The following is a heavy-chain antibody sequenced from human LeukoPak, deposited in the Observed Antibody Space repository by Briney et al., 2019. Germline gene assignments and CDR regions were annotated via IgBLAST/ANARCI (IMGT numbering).Heavy chain of an antibody. Sequence: GGSLRLSCAASGFTFDDYGMSWVRQAPGKGLEWVSGINWNGGSTGYADSVKGRFTISRDNAKNSLYLQMNSLRAEDTALYYCARDCYHDSSGCDAFDIWGQGTMVTVSS. V-gene: IGHV3-20*04. D-gene: IGHD3-22*01. CDR2: INWNGGST. J-gene: IGHJ3*02. CDR3: ARDCYHDSSGCDAFDI. CDR1: GFTFDDYG.